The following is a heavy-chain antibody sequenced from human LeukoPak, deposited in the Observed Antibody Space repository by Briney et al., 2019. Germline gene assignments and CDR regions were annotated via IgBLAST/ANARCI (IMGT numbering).Heavy chain of an antibody. V-gene: IGHV1-2*02. CDR2: INPNSGGT. D-gene: IGHD6-6*01. Sequence: ASVKVSCKASGYTFTGYYMHWVRQAPGQGLEWMGWINPNSGGTNYAQKFQGRVTMTRDPSISTAYMELSRLRSDDTAVYYCARWSSSSSVGGVWGQGTTVTVSS. CDR3: ARWSSSSSVGGV. J-gene: IGHJ6*02. CDR1: GYTFTGYY.